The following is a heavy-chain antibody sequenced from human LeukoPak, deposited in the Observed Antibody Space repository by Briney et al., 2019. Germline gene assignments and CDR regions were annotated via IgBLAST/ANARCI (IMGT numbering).Heavy chain of an antibody. Sequence: GGSLRLSCAASGFTFSSYGMHWVRQAPGKGLEWVAVISYDGSNKYYADSVKGRFTISRGNSKNTLYLQMNSLRAEDTAVYYCAKDWGMMTTVPNDGMDVWGQGTTVTVSS. J-gene: IGHJ6*02. V-gene: IGHV3-30*18. D-gene: IGHD4-17*01. CDR3: AKDWGMMTTVPNDGMDV. CDR1: GFTFSSYG. CDR2: ISYDGSNK.